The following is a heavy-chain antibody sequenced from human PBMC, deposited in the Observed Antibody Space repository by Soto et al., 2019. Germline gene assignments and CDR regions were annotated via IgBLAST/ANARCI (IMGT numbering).Heavy chain of an antibody. CDR2: FSYSGST. Sequence: QLQLQESGPGLVKTSETLSLTCTVSGGSISRSTYSWGWIRQPPGKGLEWIGSFSYSGSTFYNPSVKSRVTISVDTSKNQFSLGLSSVTAVDTAVYYCARLVYGSGSYNNWFDSWGQGTLVTVSS. V-gene: IGHV4-39*01. J-gene: IGHJ5*01. CDR1: GGSISRSTYS. D-gene: IGHD3-10*01. CDR3: ARLVYGSGSYNNWFDS.